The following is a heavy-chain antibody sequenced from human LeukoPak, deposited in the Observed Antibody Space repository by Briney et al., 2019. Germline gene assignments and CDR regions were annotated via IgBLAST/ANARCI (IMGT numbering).Heavy chain of an antibody. CDR2: TRYDGNDK. J-gene: IGHJ4*02. CDR3: AKDRHVWGYSYGQTFDY. V-gene: IGHV3-30*02. D-gene: IGHD5-18*01. CDR1: GFTFSSYG. Sequence: GGSLRLSCAASGFTFSSYGMHWVRQAPGKGLEWVAFTRYDGNDKYYVDSVKGRFTISRDNSKNTLYLQMNSLRAEDTAMYFCAKDRHVWGYSYGQTFDYWGQGTLVIVSS.